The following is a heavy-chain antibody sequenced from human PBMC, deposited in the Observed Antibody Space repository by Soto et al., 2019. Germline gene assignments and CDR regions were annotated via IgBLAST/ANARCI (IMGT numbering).Heavy chain of an antibody. CDR1: GFTFSSYG. J-gene: IGHJ4*02. D-gene: IGHD2-21*01. CDR2: ISYDGSNK. V-gene: IGHV3-30*18. Sequence: GGSLRLSCAASGFTFSSYGMHWVRQAPGKGLEWVAVISYDGSNKYYADSVKGRFTISRDNSKNTLYLQMNSLRAEDTAVYYCAKDNLAYCGGDCPLWYWGQGTLVTVSS. CDR3: AKDNLAYCGGDCPLWY.